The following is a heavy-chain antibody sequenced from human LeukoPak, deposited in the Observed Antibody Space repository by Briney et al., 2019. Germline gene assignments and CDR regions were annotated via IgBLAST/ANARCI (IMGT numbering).Heavy chain of an antibody. V-gene: IGHV3-23*01. Sequence: HPGGSLRLSCAASGFTFSSYAMGWVRQAPGKGLEWVSAITASGGNTYYADSVKGRSTISRDNSKNTLYLQVNSLRAEDTAVYYCAKGNGYSYGRYYFDYWGQGTLVTVSS. CDR2: ITASGGNT. J-gene: IGHJ4*02. D-gene: IGHD5-18*01. CDR3: AKGNGYSYGRYYFDY. CDR1: GFTFSSYA.